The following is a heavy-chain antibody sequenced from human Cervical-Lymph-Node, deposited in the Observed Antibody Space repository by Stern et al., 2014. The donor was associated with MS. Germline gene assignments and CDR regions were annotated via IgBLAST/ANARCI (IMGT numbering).Heavy chain of an antibody. CDR3: ARDALFDS. CDR2: ISSTSDYT. V-gene: IGHV3-21*01. Sequence: EMQLVESGGGLVKPGGSLRLSCAASGFSFNWYNMNWVRQAPGKGLEWVSSISSTSDYTYYADSVKGRFTISRDNAKKSLYLQMNSLRADDTAVYYFARDALFDSWGQGTLVTVSS. J-gene: IGHJ4*02. CDR1: GFSFNWYN.